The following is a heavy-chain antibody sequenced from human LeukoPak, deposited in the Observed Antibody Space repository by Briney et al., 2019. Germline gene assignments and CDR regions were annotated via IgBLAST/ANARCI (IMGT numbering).Heavy chain of an antibody. CDR2: IYYSGST. CDR1: GGSISSYY. D-gene: IGHD3-22*01. Sequence: SETLSLTCTVAGGSISSYYWSWIRQPPRKGLEWIGYIYYSGSTNYNPSLKSRVTISVDTSKNQFSLKLSSVTAADTAVYYCARARYYYDSSGPYYFDYWGQGTLVTVSS. V-gene: IGHV4-59*01. J-gene: IGHJ4*02. CDR3: ARARYYYDSSGPYYFDY.